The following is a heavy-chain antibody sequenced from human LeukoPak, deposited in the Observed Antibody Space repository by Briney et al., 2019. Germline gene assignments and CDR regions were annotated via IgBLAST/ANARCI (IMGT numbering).Heavy chain of an antibody. Sequence: TPSETLSLTCAVYGGSFSGYYWSWIRQPPGKGLEWIGEINHSGSTNYNPSLKSRVTISVDTSKNQFSLKLSSVTAADTAVYYCARAYQLRGYSYGPEGFDYWGQGTLVTVSS. CDR3: ARAYQLRGYSYGPEGFDY. CDR2: INHSGST. J-gene: IGHJ4*02. D-gene: IGHD5-18*01. CDR1: GGSFSGYY. V-gene: IGHV4-34*01.